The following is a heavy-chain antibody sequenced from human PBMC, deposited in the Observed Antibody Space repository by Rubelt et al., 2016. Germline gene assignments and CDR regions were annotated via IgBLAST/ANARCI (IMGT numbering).Heavy chain of an antibody. CDR1: SSYV. CDR2: ISSNGNIK. J-gene: IGHJ4*02. Sequence: SSYVLHWVRQAPGKGLEWVAVISSNGNIKYYADSVNGRFTISRDNSKNTLFLHMNSLRGEDTAVYYCATDPVAATTVRHFDYWGQGTLVTVSS. D-gene: IGHD1-26*01. CDR3: ATDPVAATTVRHFDY. V-gene: IGHV3-30*04.